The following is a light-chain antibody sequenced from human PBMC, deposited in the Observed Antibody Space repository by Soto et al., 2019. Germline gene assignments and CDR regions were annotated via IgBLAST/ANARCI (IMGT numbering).Light chain of an antibody. V-gene: IGKV1-39*01. CDR2: AAS. CDR1: QSISRY. CDR3: QQRYSTPIT. Sequence: IQMTQCPSSLSSSLGDRVTITCRASQSISRYLNWYQEKPGKAPKLLIYAASSLQSGVPSRFSGSGSGTDVTLTISSLKKEDGATYDCQQRYSTPITFGQGTRLEI. J-gene: IGKJ5*01.